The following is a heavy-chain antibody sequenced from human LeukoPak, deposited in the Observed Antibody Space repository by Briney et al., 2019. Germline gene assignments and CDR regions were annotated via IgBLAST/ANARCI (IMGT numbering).Heavy chain of an antibody. CDR2: ISSSGSTI. J-gene: IGHJ5*02. CDR3: ARDLSLAAAGTSWFDP. D-gene: IGHD6-13*01. Sequence: GGSLRLSCAASGFTFSDYYMSWVRQAPGKGLEWVSYISSSGSTIYYADSVKGRFTISRDNAKNSLYLQMNSLRAEDTAVYYCARDLSLAAAGTSWFDPWGQGTLVTVSS. CDR1: GFTFSDYY. V-gene: IGHV3-11*01.